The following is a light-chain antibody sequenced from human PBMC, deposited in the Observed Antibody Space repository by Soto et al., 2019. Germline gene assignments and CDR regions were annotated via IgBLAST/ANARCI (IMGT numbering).Light chain of an antibody. CDR2: DAS. CDR1: QSVSRY. Sequence: EIVLTQSPATLSLSPGARATLSCRASQSVSRYLAWYQQKPGQAPRLLIYDASNTATGIPARFSGSGSGTDFTLTISNLEPEDFAVYYCQQRTNSEITFGPGTKVDIK. CDR3: QQRTNSEIT. V-gene: IGKV3-11*01. J-gene: IGKJ3*01.